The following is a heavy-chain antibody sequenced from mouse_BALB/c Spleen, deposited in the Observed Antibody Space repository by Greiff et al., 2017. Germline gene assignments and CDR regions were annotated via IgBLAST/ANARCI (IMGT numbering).Heavy chain of an antibody. V-gene: IGHV1S81*02. J-gene: IGHJ3*01. D-gene: IGHD1-2*01. Sequence: QVQLQQPGAELVKPGASVKLSCKASGYTFTSYWMRWVKQRPGQGLEWIGEINPSNGRTNYNEKFKSKATLTVDKSSSTAYMQLSSLTSEDSAVYYCARTTTAAWFAYWGQGTLVTVSA. CDR1: GYTFTSYW. CDR2: INPSNGRT. CDR3: ARTTTAAWFAY.